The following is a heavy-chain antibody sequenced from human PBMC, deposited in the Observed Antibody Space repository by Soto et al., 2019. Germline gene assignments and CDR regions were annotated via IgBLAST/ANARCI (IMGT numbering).Heavy chain of an antibody. CDR2: IYYSGST. J-gene: IGHJ4*02. CDR3: AGATIFGVGKLLFDY. CDR1: GGSISSGGYY. D-gene: IGHD3-3*01. Sequence: PSETLSLTCTVSGGSISSGGYYWSWIRQHPGKGLEWIGYIYYSGSTYYNPSLKSRVTISVDTSKNQFSLKLSSVTAADTAVYYCAGATIFGVGKLLFDYWGQGTLVTVSS. V-gene: IGHV4-31*03.